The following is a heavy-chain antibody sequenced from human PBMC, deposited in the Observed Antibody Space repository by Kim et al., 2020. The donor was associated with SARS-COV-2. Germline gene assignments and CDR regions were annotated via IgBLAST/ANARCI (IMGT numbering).Heavy chain of an antibody. D-gene: IGHD3-10*01. J-gene: IGHJ4*02. Sequence: SQTLSLSCAVSGGSISSGGYSWSWIRQPPGKGLEWIGYIYYSGSTYYNPSLKSRVTISVDRSKNQFSLKLSSVTAADTAVYYCARAYYGSGSLDYWGQGTLVTVSS. CDR1: GGSISSGGYS. V-gene: IGHV4-30-2*01. CDR2: IYYSGST. CDR3: ARAYYGSGSLDY.